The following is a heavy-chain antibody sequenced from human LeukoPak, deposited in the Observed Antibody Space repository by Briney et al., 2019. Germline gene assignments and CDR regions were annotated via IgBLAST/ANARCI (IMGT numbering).Heavy chain of an antibody. V-gene: IGHV3-53*01. Sequence: GGSLRLSCAASGLTVGGNYVTWVRQAPGKGLEWVSILHRDGSTFYTDSVKGRFTFSRDNSKSTVFLQMNSLRVEDTAVYYCARVLNPTTGGAFDIWGLGTMVTVSS. CDR3: ARVLNPTTGGAFDI. D-gene: IGHD7-27*01. CDR2: LHRDGST. J-gene: IGHJ3*02. CDR1: GLTVGGNY.